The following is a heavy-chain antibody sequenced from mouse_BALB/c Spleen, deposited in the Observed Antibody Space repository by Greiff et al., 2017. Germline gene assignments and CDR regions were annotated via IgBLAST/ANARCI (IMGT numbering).Heavy chain of an antibody. CDR1: GFTFSNYW. CDR3: TNWGAY. J-gene: IGHJ3*01. V-gene: IGHV6-6*02. CDR2: IRLKSNNYAT. Sequence: EVHLVESGGGLVQPGGSMKLSCVASGFTFSNYWMNWVRQSPEKGLEWVAEIRLKSNNYATHYAESVKGKFTISRDDSKSSVYLQMNNLRAEDTGIYYCTNWGAYWGQGTLVTVSA. D-gene: IGHD4-1*01.